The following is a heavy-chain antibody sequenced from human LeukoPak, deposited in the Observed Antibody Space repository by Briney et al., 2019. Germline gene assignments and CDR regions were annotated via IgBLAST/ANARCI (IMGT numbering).Heavy chain of an antibody. CDR2: IYYSGNT. D-gene: IGHD3-10*02. J-gene: IGHJ5*02. CDR1: GGSISNNY. CDR3: ARGGYVVAWFDP. V-gene: IGHV4-59*01. Sequence: PSETLSLTCIVSGGSISNNYWSWIRQPPGEGLEWIGYIYYSGNTNYSPSLKSRVSISVDTSKNQFSLKLSSVTTADTAMYYCARGGYVVAWFDPWGQGTLVTVSS.